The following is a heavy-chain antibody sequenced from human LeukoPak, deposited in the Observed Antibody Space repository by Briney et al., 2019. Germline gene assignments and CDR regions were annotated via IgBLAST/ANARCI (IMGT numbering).Heavy chain of an antibody. D-gene: IGHD3-10*01. CDR3: ARDRGYYYGSGSLIRRSFFDY. Sequence: SETLSLTCTVSGYPISSGYYWGWIRQPPGKGLEWIGSIYHSGSTYYNPSLKSRVTISVDTSKNQFSLKLSSVTAADTAVYYCARDRGYYYGSGSLIRRSFFDYWGQGTLVTVSS. V-gene: IGHV4-38-2*02. CDR2: IYHSGST. CDR1: GYPISSGYY. J-gene: IGHJ4*02.